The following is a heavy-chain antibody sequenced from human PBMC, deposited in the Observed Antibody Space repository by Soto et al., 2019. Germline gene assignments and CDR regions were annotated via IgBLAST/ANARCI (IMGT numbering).Heavy chain of an antibody. CDR3: AREAYSSGSSYYYYGMDV. J-gene: IGHJ6*02. V-gene: IGHV4-59*01. CDR1: GGSISSYY. Sequence: SETLSLTCTVSGGSISSYYWSWIRQPPGKGLEWIGYIYYSGSTNYNPSLKSRVTISVDTSKNQFSLKLSSVTAADTAVYYCAREAYSSGSSYYYYGMDVWGQGTTVTVSS. CDR2: IYYSGST. D-gene: IGHD6-19*01.